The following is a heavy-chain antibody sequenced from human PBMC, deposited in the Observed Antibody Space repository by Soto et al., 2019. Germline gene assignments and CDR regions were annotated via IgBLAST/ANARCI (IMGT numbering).Heavy chain of an antibody. V-gene: IGHV3-23*01. D-gene: IGHD3-22*01. Sequence: VQVLESGGGLVKPGGSLRLSCAASGFTFRSYAMSWVRQAPGKGLEWVSGLSGSGGSTHYADSVKGRFTISRDNSKSMLYLQMNTLRADDTAVYYCAKDPDSSGSFDLGEYYFDYWGPGTLVTVSS. CDR2: LSGSGGST. CDR3: AKDPDSSGSFDLGEYYFDY. J-gene: IGHJ4*02. CDR1: GFTFRSYA.